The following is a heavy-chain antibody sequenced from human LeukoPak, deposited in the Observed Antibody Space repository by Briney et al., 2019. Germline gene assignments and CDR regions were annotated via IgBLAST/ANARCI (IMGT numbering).Heavy chain of an antibody. CDR2: IYYSGST. J-gene: IGHJ4*02. D-gene: IGHD3-16*01. Sequence: SETLSLTCTVSGXSISSYYWSWIRQPPGKGLEWIGYIYYSGSTNYNPSLKSRVTISVDTSKNQFSLKLSSVTAADTAVYYCARGGVPGYWGQGTLVTVSS. V-gene: IGHV4-59*08. CDR3: ARGGVPGY. CDR1: GXSISSYY.